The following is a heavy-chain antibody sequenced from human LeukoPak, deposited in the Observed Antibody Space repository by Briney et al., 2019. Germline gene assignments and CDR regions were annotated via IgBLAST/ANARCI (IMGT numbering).Heavy chain of an antibody. J-gene: IGHJ3*01. CDR2: IYHSGST. CDR1: GYSISSGYY. CDR3: ARSPRGSGSSTLLGVAFDL. Sequence: SETLSLTCSVSGYSISSGYYWGWIRQPPGKGLEWIGSIYHSGSTYYNPSLKSRVTMSVDTSKNQFSLKLTSVSAEDTAVYYCARSPRGSGSSTLLGVAFDLWGHGTKVTVSS. V-gene: IGHV4-38-2*02. D-gene: IGHD3-10*01.